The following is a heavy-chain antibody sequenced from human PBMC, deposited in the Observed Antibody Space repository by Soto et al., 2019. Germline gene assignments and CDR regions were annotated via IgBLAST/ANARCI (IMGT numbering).Heavy chain of an antibody. J-gene: IGHJ4*02. V-gene: IGHV1-69*01. CDR1: GGTFSSYA. D-gene: IGHD1-20*01. Sequence: QVQLVQSGAEVKKPGSSVRVSCKASGGTFSSYAINWVRQAPGQGLEWVGGIIPIFNTANYGPKFQGRVTITVDAPTSTAYMNLSSLRSEDTAGYYCAENRITETAGFPDWGQGTLVTVSS. CDR2: IIPIFNTA. CDR3: AENRITETAGFPD.